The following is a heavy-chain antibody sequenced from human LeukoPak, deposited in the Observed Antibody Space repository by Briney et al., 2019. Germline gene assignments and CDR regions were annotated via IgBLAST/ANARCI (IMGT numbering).Heavy chain of an antibody. Sequence: GGSLRLSCAASGFTFSTYAMSWVRQAPGKGLEWVSAISGSGGSIYYADSVKGRFTISRDNSKNTLYLQMNSLRAEDTAVYYCAKGVVVTEIDYWGQGTLVTVSS. D-gene: IGHD2-21*02. V-gene: IGHV3-23*01. CDR2: ISGSGGSI. CDR3: AKGVVVTEIDY. J-gene: IGHJ4*02. CDR1: GFTFSTYA.